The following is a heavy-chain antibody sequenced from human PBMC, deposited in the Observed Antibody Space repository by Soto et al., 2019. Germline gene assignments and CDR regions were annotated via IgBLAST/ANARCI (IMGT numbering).Heavy chain of an antibody. D-gene: IGHD2-21*01. V-gene: IGHV1-46*01. CDR1: GFIFTDWF. Sequence: HLAQSGPEVKRPGASVKISCKASGFIFTDWFMHWVRQPPGQGPEWRGIINTSGGNSIYSQKFQDRVTMTRDTSTSTLYVELSSLTSADTAVYYCAKEGAIPGEVDAWGQGTLVTVSS. J-gene: IGHJ1*01. CDR3: AKEGAIPGEVDA. CDR2: INTSGGNS.